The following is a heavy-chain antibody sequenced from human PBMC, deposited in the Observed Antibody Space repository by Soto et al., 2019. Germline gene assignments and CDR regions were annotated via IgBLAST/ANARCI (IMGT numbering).Heavy chain of an antibody. CDR3: ARDTRRRNWFDP. V-gene: IGHV3-30-3*01. J-gene: IGHJ5*02. D-gene: IGHD1-1*01. CDR2: ISYDGSNK. CDR1: GFTFSSYA. Sequence: QVQLVESGGGVVQPGRSLRLSCAASGFTFSSYAMHWVRQAPGKGLEWVAVISYDGSNKYYADSVKGRFTISRDNSKNTLCLQMNSLRAEDTAVYYCARDTRRRNWFDPWGQGTLVTVSS.